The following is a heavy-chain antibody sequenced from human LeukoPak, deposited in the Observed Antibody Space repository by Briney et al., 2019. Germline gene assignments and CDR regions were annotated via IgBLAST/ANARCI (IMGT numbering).Heavy chain of an antibody. CDR2: IYYSGST. CDR1: GGSISSYY. J-gene: IGHJ4*02. D-gene: IGHD6-19*01. Sequence: SETLSLTCTVSGGSISSYYWSWIRQPPGKGLEWIGYIYYSGSTNYNPSLKSRVTISVDTSKNQFSLKLSSVTAADTAVYYCATLTKYSSGWPFDYWGQGTLVTVSS. CDR3: ATLTKYSSGWPFDY. V-gene: IGHV4-59*01.